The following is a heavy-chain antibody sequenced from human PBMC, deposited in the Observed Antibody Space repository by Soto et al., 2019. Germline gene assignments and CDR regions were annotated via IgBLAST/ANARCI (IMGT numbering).Heavy chain of an antibody. CDR1: GFTFSSYW. D-gene: IGHD6-13*01. J-gene: IGHJ6*02. CDR2: IKQDGSEK. Sequence: GGSLRLSCAASGFTFSSYWMSWVRQAPGKGLEWVANIKQDGSEKYYVDSVKGRLTISRDNAKNSLYLQMNSLRAEDTAVYYCARGKHSSSWYGYYYYYGMDVWGQGTTVTVSS. V-gene: IGHV3-7*03. CDR3: ARGKHSSSWYGYYYYYGMDV.